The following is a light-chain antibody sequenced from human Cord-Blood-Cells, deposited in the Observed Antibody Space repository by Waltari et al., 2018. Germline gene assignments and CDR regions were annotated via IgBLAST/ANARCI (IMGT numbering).Light chain of an antibody. J-gene: IGLJ3*02. V-gene: IGLV1-44*01. CDR3: AAGDDSLNGNWV. CDR1: SSNIGSNT. Sequence: QSVLTQPPSASGTPGQRVTISCSGSSSNIGSNTVHWYQQLPGTAPKLLIYSKSPGPSGGPDRFSGCESGTSASLSIIGLQSGDEADYYCAAGDDSLNGNWVFGGGTKLTV. CDR2: SKS.